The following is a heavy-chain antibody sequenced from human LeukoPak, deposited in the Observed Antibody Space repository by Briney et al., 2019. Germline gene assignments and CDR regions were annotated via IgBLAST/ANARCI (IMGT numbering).Heavy chain of an antibody. CDR1: GGSISSYY. CDR3: ARWERYYYDSSGYGYFDY. V-gene: IGHV4-38-2*02. Sequence: SETLSLTCTVSGGSISSYYWGWIRQPPGKGLEWIGSIYHSGSTYYNPSLKSRVTISVDTSKNQFSLKLSSVTAADTAVYYCARWERYYYDSSGYGYFDYWGQGTLVTVSS. CDR2: IYHSGST. J-gene: IGHJ4*02. D-gene: IGHD3-22*01.